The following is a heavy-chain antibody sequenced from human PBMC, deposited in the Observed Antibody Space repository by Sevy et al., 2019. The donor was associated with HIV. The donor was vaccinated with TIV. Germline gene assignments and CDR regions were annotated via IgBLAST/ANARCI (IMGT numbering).Heavy chain of an antibody. CDR2: ISSSSNYI. V-gene: IGHV3-21*01. J-gene: IGHJ4*02. CDR3: ARESIAVAGIGYYFHS. Sequence: GGSLRLSCAASGFTFSNYRMNWVRQAPGKGLEWGSSISSSSNYIYYADSVKGRFTISRDNAKNSLYLQMNSLRAEDTAVYYCARESIAVAGIGYYFHSWGQGTLVTVSS. D-gene: IGHD6-19*01. CDR1: GFTFSNYR.